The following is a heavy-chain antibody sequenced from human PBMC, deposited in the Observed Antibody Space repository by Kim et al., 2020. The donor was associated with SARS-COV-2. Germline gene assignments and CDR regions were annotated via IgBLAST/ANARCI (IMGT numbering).Heavy chain of an antibody. Sequence: YSPSFQGQVTISADKSISTAYLQWSSLKASDTAMYYCARLLNGSGVAFDIWGQGTMVTVSS. D-gene: IGHD3-10*01. J-gene: IGHJ3*02. V-gene: IGHV5-51*01. CDR3: ARLLNGSGVAFDI.